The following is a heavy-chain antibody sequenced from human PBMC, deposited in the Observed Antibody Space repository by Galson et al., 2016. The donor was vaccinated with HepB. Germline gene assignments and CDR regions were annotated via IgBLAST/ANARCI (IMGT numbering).Heavy chain of an antibody. CDR3: ARVGRLDFWSGFYVPPFDF. CDR1: GGSISSGDYY. CDR2: ISYSGST. D-gene: IGHD3-3*01. Sequence: LSLTCTVSGGSISSGDYYWSWIRQHPGKGLEWIGYISYSGSTYYNPSLQSRVTISVDTSKNQFSLKLSSVTAADTAVYYCARVGRLDFWSGFYVPPFDFWGQGTLVTVSS. V-gene: IGHV4-31*03. J-gene: IGHJ4*02.